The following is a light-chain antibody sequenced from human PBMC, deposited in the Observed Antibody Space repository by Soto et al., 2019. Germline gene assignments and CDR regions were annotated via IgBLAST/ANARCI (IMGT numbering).Light chain of an antibody. CDR2: AAS. CDR3: QQPNIFQLT. CDR1: QGLSSW. V-gene: IGKV1-12*01. Sequence: DIQMTQSPSSVSASVGDRVTITCRASQGLSSWLAWYQQRPGKAPKLLIYAASTLQSGVPSRFSGGGSGTEFTLTISSLQPEDFATYYCQQPNIFQLTFGGGTKVEIK. J-gene: IGKJ4*01.